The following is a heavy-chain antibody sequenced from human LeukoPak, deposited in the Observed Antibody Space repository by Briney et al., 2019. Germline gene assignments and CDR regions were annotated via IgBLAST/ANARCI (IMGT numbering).Heavy chain of an antibody. J-gene: IGHJ4*02. V-gene: IGHV4-34*01. D-gene: IGHD3-10*01. CDR3: ARRTYYYASGSYSPPRY. CDR2: INHSGST. CDR1: GGSFSGYY. Sequence: SETLSLTCAVFGGSFSGYYWSWIRQPPGKGLEWIGEINHSGSTNYNPSLKSRVTMSVDTSKSQFSLKLSSVTAADTAVYYCARRTYYYASGSYSPPRYWGQGTLVTVSS.